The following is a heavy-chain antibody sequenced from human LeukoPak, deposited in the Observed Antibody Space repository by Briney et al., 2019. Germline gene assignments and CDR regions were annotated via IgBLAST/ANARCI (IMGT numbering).Heavy chain of an antibody. CDR2: ISSSGSTI. CDR1: GFTFSSYE. J-gene: IGHJ4*02. V-gene: IGHV3-48*03. Sequence: GGSLRLSCAASGFTFSSYEMNWVRQAPGKGLEWVSYISSSGSTIYNADSVKGRFTISRDNSKNTLYLQMNSLRAEDTAVYYCAKDQSSSWYSHFDYWGQGTLVTVSS. CDR3: AKDQSSSWYSHFDY. D-gene: IGHD6-13*01.